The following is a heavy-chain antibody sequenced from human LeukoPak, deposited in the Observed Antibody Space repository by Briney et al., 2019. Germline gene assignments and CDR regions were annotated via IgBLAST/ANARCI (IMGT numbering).Heavy chain of an antibody. V-gene: IGHV1-18*01. CDR1: GYTYINYG. Sequence: GASVNVSFKAAGYTYINYGVSWVRQAPGQGLEWMGWISAYNGNTNYAQKVQGRVTMTTDTSTSTAYMDLRSLRSDDTAVYYCATTIDYGDSEVLDYWGQGTLVTVSS. D-gene: IGHD4-17*01. J-gene: IGHJ4*02. CDR3: ATTIDYGDSEVLDY. CDR2: ISAYNGNT.